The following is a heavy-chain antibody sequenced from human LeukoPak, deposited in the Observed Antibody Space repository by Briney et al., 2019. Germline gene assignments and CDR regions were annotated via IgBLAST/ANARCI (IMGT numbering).Heavy chain of an antibody. CDR2: ISGSGGST. Sequence: GGSLRLACAASGFTFSSYAMSWVRQAPGKGLEWVSAISGSGGSTYYADSVKGRFTISRDNSKNTLYLQMNSLRAEDTAVYYCAKDLGYGDYFDYWGQGTLVTVSS. V-gene: IGHV3-23*01. D-gene: IGHD4-17*01. CDR1: GFTFSSYA. J-gene: IGHJ4*02. CDR3: AKDLGYGDYFDY.